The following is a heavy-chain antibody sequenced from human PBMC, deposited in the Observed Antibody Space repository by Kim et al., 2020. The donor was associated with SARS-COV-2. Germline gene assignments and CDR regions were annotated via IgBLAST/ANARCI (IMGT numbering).Heavy chain of an antibody. J-gene: IGHJ4*02. CDR1: GFTFSSYW. D-gene: IGHD5-12*01. V-gene: IGHV3-74*01. CDR3: ARGRYRRDGYNHFDY. Sequence: GGSLRLSCAASGFTFSSYWMHWVRQAPGKGLVWVSRINSDGSSTSYADSVKGRFTISRDNAKNTLYLQMNSLRAEDTAVYYCARGRYRRDGYNHFDYWGQGTLVTVSS. CDR2: INSDGSST.